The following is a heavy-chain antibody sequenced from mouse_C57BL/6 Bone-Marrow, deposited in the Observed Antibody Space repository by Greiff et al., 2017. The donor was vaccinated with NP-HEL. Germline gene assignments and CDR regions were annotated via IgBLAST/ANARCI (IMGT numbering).Heavy chain of an antibody. CDR3: ARRVGGYSFFAY. CDR1: GFNFKDYY. Sequence: VHVKQSGAELVKPGASVKLSCTASGFNFKDYYMHWVKQRTEQGLEWIGRIDPEDGETKYAPNFQGKGNITAGTSSNTAYLQLGGQTSEDTGVYYCARRVGGYSFFAYWGKGTLVTVSA. J-gene: IGHJ3*01. D-gene: IGHD2-3*01. CDR2: IDPEDGET. V-gene: IGHV14-2*01.